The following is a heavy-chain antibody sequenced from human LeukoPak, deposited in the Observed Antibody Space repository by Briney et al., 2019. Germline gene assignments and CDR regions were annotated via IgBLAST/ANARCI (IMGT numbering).Heavy chain of an antibody. D-gene: IGHD6-6*01. J-gene: IGHJ3*02. CDR3: ARDQGAARLYDAFDI. CDR2: ISSSSSYI. Sequence: GGSLRLSCAASGFTFSSYSMNWVRQAPGKGLEWVSSISSSSSYIYYADSVKGRFTISRDNAKNSLYLQMNSLRAEDTAVYYCARDQGAARLYDAFDIWGQGTMVTVSS. CDR1: GFTFSSYS. V-gene: IGHV3-21*01.